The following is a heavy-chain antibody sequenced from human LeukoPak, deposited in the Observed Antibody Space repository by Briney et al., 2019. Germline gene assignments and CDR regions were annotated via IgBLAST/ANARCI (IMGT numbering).Heavy chain of an antibody. Sequence: PGGSLGLYCAASGFTFSSYAMSWVRKAPGKGLEWVSAYSGSGGSTYYADSVRGRFTISRDNSKNTLYLQMNSLRAEDTAVYYCAKDLRGSGSYYNLFDYWGQGTLVTVSS. CDR1: GFTFSSYA. V-gene: IGHV3-23*01. CDR2: YSGSGGST. J-gene: IGHJ4*02. CDR3: AKDLRGSGSYYNLFDY. D-gene: IGHD3-10*01.